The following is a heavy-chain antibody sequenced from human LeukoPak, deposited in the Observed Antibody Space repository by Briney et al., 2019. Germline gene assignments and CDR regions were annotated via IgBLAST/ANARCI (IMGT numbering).Heavy chain of an antibody. V-gene: IGHV3-74*01. CDR1: GFTFSSYW. J-gene: IGHJ4*02. Sequence: GGSLRLSCAASGFTFSSYWMHWVRQAPGKGLVWVSRINSDGSSTSYADSVKGRFTISRDNAKNTLYLQMNSLRAEDTAVYYCARDAGNTYDFWSGYFGTFFDYWGQGTLVTVSS. CDR3: ARDAGNTYDFWSGYFGTFFDY. CDR2: INSDGSST. D-gene: IGHD3-3*01.